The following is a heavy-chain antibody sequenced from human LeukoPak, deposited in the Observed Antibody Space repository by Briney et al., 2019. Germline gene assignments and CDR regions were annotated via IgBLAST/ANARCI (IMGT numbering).Heavy chain of an antibody. CDR2: IYYSGST. CDR1: GGSISSYY. D-gene: IGHD3-3*01. V-gene: IGHV4-59*01. CDR3: ARVDFWSGYPC. Sequence: SETLSLTCTVSGGSISSYYWSWIRQPPGKGLEWIGYIYYSGSTNYNPSLKSRVTISVDTSKNQFSLKLSSVTAADTAVYYCARVDFWSGYPCWGQGSLVTVSS. J-gene: IGHJ4*02.